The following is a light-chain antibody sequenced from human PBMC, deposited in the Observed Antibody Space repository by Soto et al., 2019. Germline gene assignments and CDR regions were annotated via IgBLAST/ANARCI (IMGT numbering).Light chain of an antibody. CDR3: AGWDDSLSGYV. CDR1: SSNIGNNN. Sequence: QLVLTQPPSASGTPGQRVTISCSGSSSNIGNNNVYWYQQHPETAPKLLIYRNGQRPSGVPDRFSGSKSGTSASLAISGLRSEDEADYYCAGWDDSLSGYVFGPGTKLTV. V-gene: IGLV1-47*01. J-gene: IGLJ1*01. CDR2: RNG.